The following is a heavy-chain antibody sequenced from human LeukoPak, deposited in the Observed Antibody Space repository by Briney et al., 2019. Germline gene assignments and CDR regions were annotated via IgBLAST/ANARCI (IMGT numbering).Heavy chain of an antibody. CDR3: AREREGPYGYLDY. CDR2: IYSSGST. Sequence: PSETLSLTCTVSGDSMSSSPYYWGWIRQSPGKGLEWIGSIYSSGSTYYNPSLRSRVTISVDTSKNQFSLKLSSVTAAETAVYYCAREREGPYGYLDYWGQGTLVTVSS. V-gene: IGHV4-39*07. J-gene: IGHJ4*02. CDR1: GDSMSSSPYY. D-gene: IGHD4-17*01.